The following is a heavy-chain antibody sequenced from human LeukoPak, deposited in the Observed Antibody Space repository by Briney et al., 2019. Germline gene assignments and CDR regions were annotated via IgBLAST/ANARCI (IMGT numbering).Heavy chain of an antibody. J-gene: IGHJ4*02. Sequence: SETLSLTCTVSGASISSRRSFWAWIRQPPGKGLEWLGSFIYGGNTYYTPSLKSRVTISVDTSKNQFSLKLNSVTVAAAAVYFCARARSDGDNYDLDYWGQGTLVTVSP. V-gene: IGHV4-39*07. CDR2: FIYGGNT. D-gene: IGHD5-24*01. CDR3: ARARSDGDNYDLDY. CDR1: GASISSRRSF.